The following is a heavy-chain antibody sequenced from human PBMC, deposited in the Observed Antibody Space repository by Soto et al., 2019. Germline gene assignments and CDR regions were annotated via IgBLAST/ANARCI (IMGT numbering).Heavy chain of an antibody. D-gene: IGHD3-22*01. V-gene: IGHV4-39*01. CDR2: IYYSGST. Sequence: QLQLQESGPGLVKPSETLSLTCTVSGGSISSSSYYWGWIRQPPGKGLEWIGSIYYSGSTYYNPSLKSRVTISVDTSKNQFSLKLSSVTAADTAVYYCARLLVQYYYDSSGYYLGTFDYWGQGTLVTVSS. CDR3: ARLLVQYYYDSSGYYLGTFDY. CDR1: GGSISSSSYY. J-gene: IGHJ4*02.